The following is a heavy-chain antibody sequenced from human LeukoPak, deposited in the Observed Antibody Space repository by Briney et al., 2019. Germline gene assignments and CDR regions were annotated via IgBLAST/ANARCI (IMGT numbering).Heavy chain of an antibody. CDR1: GGSISSGSYY. Sequence: PSGTLSLTCIVSGGSISSGSYYWSWIRQPAGKGLEWIGRVFTSGSTDYNPSFKSRVTISVDTSKKQVSLRLSSVTAADTAVYYCAREGRGYSYGNWFDPWGQGTLVTVSS. V-gene: IGHV4-61*02. D-gene: IGHD5-18*01. J-gene: IGHJ5*02. CDR3: AREGRGYSYGNWFDP. CDR2: VFTSGST.